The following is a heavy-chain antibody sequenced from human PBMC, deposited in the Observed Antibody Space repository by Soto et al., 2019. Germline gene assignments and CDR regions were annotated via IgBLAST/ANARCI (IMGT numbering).Heavy chain of an antibody. J-gene: IGHJ6*02. V-gene: IGHV3-30*18. Sequence: QVQLVESGGGVVQPGRSLRLSCAASGFTFSSYGMHWVSQAPGKGLERVAVISYDGSNKYYADSVKGRFTISRDNSKNTLYLQMNSLRAEDTAVYYCAKNAYVDTAMVFYYYYGMDVWGQGTTVTVSS. CDR3: AKNAYVDTAMVFYYYYGMDV. D-gene: IGHD5-18*01. CDR1: GFTFSSYG. CDR2: ISYDGSNK.